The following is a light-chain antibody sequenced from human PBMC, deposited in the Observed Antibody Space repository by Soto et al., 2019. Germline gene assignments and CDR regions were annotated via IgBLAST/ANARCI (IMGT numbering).Light chain of an antibody. J-gene: IGLJ1*01. CDR3: CSYAGGRTFV. CDR1: NSDVDDYRY. CDR2: GVN. Sequence: QSALTQPRSVSGSPGQSLTISCTGTNSDVDDYRYVSWYQQFPGKAPKLVIYGVNQRPSGVPNRFSASNSDNTASLTISGLQAADEADYYCCSYAGGRTFVFGTQTKLTVL. V-gene: IGLV2-11*01.